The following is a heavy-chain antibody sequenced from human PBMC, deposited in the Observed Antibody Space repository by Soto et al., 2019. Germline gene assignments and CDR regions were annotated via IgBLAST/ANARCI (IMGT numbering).Heavy chain of an antibody. CDR3: ARDRGNIAVAGFDY. CDR1: GFTFSSYS. CDR2: ISSSSSYI. V-gene: IGHV3-21*01. J-gene: IGHJ4*02. D-gene: IGHD6-19*01. Sequence: ESGGGLVKPGGSLRLSCAASGFTFSSYSMNWVRQAPGKGLEWVSSISSSSSYIYYADSVKGRFTISRDNAKNSLYLQMNSLRAEDTAVYYCARDRGNIAVAGFDYWGQGTLVTVSS.